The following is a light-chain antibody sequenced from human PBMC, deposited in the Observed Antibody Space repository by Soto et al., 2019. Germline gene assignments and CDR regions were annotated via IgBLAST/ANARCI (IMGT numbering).Light chain of an antibody. CDR1: SSDIGAYDS. CDR2: DVA. CDR3: TSYTTYSTLI. J-gene: IGLJ2*01. Sequence: QSALTQPASVSGSPGQSITIPCTGTSSDIGAYDSVSWYQQYPGKAPKLIIYDVANRPSGVSDRLSGSKSGNTASLTISGLHAEHEADYYCTSYTTYSTLILGGGTKLTVL. V-gene: IGLV2-14*03.